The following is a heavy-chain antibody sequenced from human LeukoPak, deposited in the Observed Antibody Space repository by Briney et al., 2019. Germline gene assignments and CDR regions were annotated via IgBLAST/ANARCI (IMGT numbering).Heavy chain of an antibody. CDR2: ITPNNGVS. V-gene: IGHV1-2*02. J-gene: IGHJ3*02. D-gene: IGHD3-10*01. CDR3: ATSGSSRSAFDI. Sequence: ASVKVSCKASGGTLSSYAISWVRQAPGHGLEWMGWITPNNGVSYYAQSFQGRVTMTSATSISTAYVELRSLRSDDTAVYYCATSGSSRSAFDIWGQGTMVTVSS. CDR1: GGTLSSYA.